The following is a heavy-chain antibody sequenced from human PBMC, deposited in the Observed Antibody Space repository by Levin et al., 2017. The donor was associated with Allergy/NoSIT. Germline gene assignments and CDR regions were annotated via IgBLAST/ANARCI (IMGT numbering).Heavy chain of an antibody. D-gene: IGHD3-22*01. CDR1: GFTFSSYW. Sequence: GGSLRLSCAASGFTFSSYWMSWVRQAPGKGLEWVANIKQDGSEKYYVDSVKGRFTISRDNAKNSLYLQMNSLRAEDTAVYYCARDPTYYYDSSGYSFSDAFDIWGQGTMVTVSS. V-gene: IGHV3-7*01. J-gene: IGHJ3*02. CDR3: ARDPTYYYDSSGYSFSDAFDI. CDR2: IKQDGSEK.